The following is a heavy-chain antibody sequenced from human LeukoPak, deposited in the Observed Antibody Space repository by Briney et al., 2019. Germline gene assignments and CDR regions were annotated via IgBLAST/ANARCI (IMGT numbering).Heavy chain of an antibody. CDR3: ARDPDTAMEYYFDY. J-gene: IGHJ4*02. V-gene: IGHV3-30*03. CDR2: ISYDGSNK. CDR1: GFTFSSYG. D-gene: IGHD5-18*01. Sequence: GGSLRLSCAASGFTFSSYGMHWVRQAPGKGLEWVAVISYDGSNKYYADSVKGRFTISRDNSKNTLYLQMNSLRAEDTAVYYCARDPDTAMEYYFDYWGQGTLVTVSS.